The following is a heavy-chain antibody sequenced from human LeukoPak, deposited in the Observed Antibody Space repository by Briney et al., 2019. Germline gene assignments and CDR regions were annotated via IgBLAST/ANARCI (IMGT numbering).Heavy chain of an antibody. CDR2: IGTAGDT. CDR1: GFTFSRYD. J-gene: IGHJ4*02. Sequence: GGSLRLSWAASGFTFSRYDMHWVRQATGKGLEWVSGIGTAGDTYYAGSVKGRFTISRENAKNSLYLQMNSLTAGDTAVYYCAGAGSETQWRAFDFWGQGALVTVFS. D-gene: IGHD6-19*01. V-gene: IGHV3-13*01. CDR3: AGAGSETQWRAFDF.